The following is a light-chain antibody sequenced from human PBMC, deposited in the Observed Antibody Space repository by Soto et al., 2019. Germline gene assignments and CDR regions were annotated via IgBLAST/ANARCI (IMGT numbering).Light chain of an antibody. CDR1: QDVNNS. CDR3: QQYHKVPVT. J-gene: IGKJ5*01. V-gene: IGKV1-33*01. CDR2: DVS. Sequence: DIQMTQSPSSLSASVGERVTITCQARQDVNNSLNWYQQKPRKAPNLLIYDVSNLGTEVPSRFSGSGSGTDFTFTISRLKPEDIGTYYCQQYHKVPVTFGQGTRLEIK.